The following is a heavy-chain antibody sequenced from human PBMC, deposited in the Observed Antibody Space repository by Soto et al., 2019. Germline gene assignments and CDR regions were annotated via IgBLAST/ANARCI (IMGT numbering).Heavy chain of an antibody. V-gene: IGHV4-4*02. D-gene: IGHD2-15*01. CDR3: ARPGSTRGWRSFDS. CDR2: IHHSGST. CDR1: GDSISSINW. Sequence: ASETLSLTCAVSGDSISSINWWSWVRQPPGKGLEWIGEIHHSGSTNYNPSLKSRVTISMDTSKNQFYLKLSSVTAADTAMYYCARPGSTRGWRSFDSWGRGTLVT. J-gene: IGHJ4*02.